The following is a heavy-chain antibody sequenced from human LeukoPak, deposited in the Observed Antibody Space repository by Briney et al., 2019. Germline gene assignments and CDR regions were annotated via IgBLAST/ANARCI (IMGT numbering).Heavy chain of an antibody. V-gene: IGHV3-11*01. CDR3: AKGGTDSSGYYGFYFGY. CDR1: GSTFSDYY. Sequence: NPGGSLRLSCAASGSTFSDYYMSWIRQAPGKGLEWVSYISSSGSTIYYADPVKGRFTISRDNSKNTLYLQMNSLRAEDTAVYYCAKGGTDSSGYYGFYFGYWGQGTLVTVSS. D-gene: IGHD3-22*01. CDR2: ISSSGSTI. J-gene: IGHJ4*02.